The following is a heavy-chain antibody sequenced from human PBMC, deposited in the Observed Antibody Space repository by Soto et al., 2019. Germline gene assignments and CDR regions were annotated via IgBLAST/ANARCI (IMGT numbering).Heavy chain of an antibody. J-gene: IGHJ4*02. CDR1: GGTFYTYT. CDR2: ITPIDPTT. Sequence: QVQLVQSGAEVRKPGSSVQVSCKASGGTFYTYTFSGVRQAPGQGLEWMGSITPIDPTTNYAEKFQGRLTVTADGSTNTAYMELNSLTSEDTAVYYCARIPRYSFPTSDDLDSWGQGTLVTVSS. D-gene: IGHD5-18*01. V-gene: IGHV1-69*11. CDR3: ARIPRYSFPTSDDLDS.